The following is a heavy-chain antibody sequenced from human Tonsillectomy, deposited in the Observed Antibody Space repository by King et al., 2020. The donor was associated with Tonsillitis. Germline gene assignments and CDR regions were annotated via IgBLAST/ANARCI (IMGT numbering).Heavy chain of an antibody. CDR1: GGSISSYY. J-gene: IGHJ6*03. Sequence: VQLQESGPGLVKPSETLSLTCTVSGGSISSYYWSWIRQPPGKGLEWIGYIYYSGSTNYNPSLKSRVTISVDTSKNQFSLKLGSVTAADTAVYYCARTWTGFSYYYYYYMDVWGKGTTVTVSS. CDR2: IYYSGST. V-gene: IGHV4-59*08. D-gene: IGHD3/OR15-3a*01. CDR3: ARTWTGFSYYYYYYMDV.